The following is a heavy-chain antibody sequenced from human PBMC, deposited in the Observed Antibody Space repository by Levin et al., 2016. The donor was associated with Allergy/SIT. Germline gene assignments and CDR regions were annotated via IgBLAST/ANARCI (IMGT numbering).Heavy chain of an antibody. CDR3: ARDVDTAMGDYYYYYGMDV. V-gene: IGHV3-21*01. J-gene: IGHJ6*02. D-gene: IGHD5-18*01. Sequence: WIRQPPGKGLEWVSSISSSSSYIYYADSVKGRFTISRDNAKNSLYLQMNSLRAEDTAVYYCARDVDTAMGDYYYYYGMDVWGQGTTVTVSS. CDR2: ISSSSSYI.